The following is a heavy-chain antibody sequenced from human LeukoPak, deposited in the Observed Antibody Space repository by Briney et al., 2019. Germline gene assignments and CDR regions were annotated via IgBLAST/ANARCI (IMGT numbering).Heavy chain of an antibody. CDR3: ARGGAAITSAFDI. D-gene: IGHD2-2*01. CDR2: ISSSSSYI. J-gene: IGHJ3*02. CDR1: GSTFSSYS. V-gene: IGHV3-21*01. Sequence: GGSLRLSCAASGSTFSSYSMNWVRQAPGKGLEWVSSISSSSSYIYYADSVKGRFTISRDNAKNSLYLQMNSLRAEDTAVYYCARGGAAITSAFDIWGQGTMVTVSS.